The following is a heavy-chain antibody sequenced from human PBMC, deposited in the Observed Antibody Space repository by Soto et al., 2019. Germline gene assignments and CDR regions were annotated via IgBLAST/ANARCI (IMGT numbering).Heavy chain of an antibody. D-gene: IGHD6-19*01. Sequence: EVQLLESGGDLVQSGGSLRLSCVASGFTFSNHAMSWVRQAPGKGLEWVSTTGTSGRTRYYADSVKGRFTISRDNSRNTLFLQMNSLRFEDTAVYFCAKSPLRGLDQEGHWGQGTLVTVSS. CDR2: TGTSGRTR. J-gene: IGHJ4*02. CDR3: AKSPLRGLDQEGH. V-gene: IGHV3-23*01. CDR1: GFTFSNHA.